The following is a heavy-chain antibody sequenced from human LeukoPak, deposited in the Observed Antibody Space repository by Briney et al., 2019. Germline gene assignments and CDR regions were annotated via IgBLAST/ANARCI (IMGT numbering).Heavy chain of an antibody. CDR1: GGTFSSYA. V-gene: IGHV1-69*13. D-gene: IGHD3-22*01. J-gene: IGHJ4*02. CDR2: IIPIFGTA. CDR3: ARVPIQWGSSGYYPY. Sequence: SVKVSCKASGGTFSSYAISWVRQAPGQGLEWMGGIIPIFGTANYAQKFQGRVTITADESTSTAYMELSSLRSEDTAVYYCARVPIQWGSSGYYPYWGQGTLVTVSS.